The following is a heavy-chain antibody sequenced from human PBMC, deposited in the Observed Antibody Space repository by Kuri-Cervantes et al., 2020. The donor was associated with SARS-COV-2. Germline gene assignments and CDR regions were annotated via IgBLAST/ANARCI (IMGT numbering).Heavy chain of an antibody. V-gene: IGHV3-21*04. Sequence: GGSLRLSCAASGFTFSSYSMNWVRQAPGKGLEWVSSISSSSSYIYYADSVKGRFTISRDNAKNSLYLQMNSLRAEDTAVYYCAKDWLSDDAFDIWGQGTMVTVSS. J-gene: IGHJ3*02. D-gene: IGHD6-19*01. CDR3: AKDWLSDDAFDI. CDR2: ISSSSSYI. CDR1: GFTFSSYS.